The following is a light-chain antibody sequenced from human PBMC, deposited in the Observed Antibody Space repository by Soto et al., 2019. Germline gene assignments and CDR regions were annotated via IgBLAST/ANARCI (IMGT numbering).Light chain of an antibody. CDR1: QSINTY. CDR2: DAS. J-gene: IGKJ5*01. Sequence: ENVLTQSPATLSLSPGEGATLSCRASQSINTYLAWYQQKPGQAPRLLIYDASKRATGIPARFSGSGSGTNFTLTISSLEPEDFAVYYCQQYNNWPLTFGQGTRLEI. CDR3: QQYNNWPLT. V-gene: IGKV3-11*01.